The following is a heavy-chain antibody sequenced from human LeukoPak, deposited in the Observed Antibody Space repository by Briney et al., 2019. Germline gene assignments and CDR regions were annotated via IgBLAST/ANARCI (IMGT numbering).Heavy chain of an antibody. CDR2: IYYSGST. CDR3: ARQMATITGSFDY. J-gene: IGHJ4*02. Sequence: SETLSLTRTVSGGSISSYYWSWIRQPPGKGLEWIGYIYYSGSTNYNPSLKSRVTISVDTSKNQFSLKLSSVTAADTAVYYCARQMATITGSFDYWGQGTLVTVSS. CDR1: GGSISSYY. D-gene: IGHD5-12*01. V-gene: IGHV4-59*01.